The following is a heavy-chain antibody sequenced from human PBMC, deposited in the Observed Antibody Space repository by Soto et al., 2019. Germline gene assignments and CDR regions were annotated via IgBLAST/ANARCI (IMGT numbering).Heavy chain of an antibody. CDR2: INPNCGTA. D-gene: IGHD2-8*01. J-gene: IGHJ4*02. CDR3: ARGGHCTNGVCYTR. V-gene: IGHV1-8*02. Sequence: ASVKVSCKASGGTFSSYAISWVRQAPGQGLEWMGGINPNCGTAGYAQKFQGRVTMTRNNSISTAYMELSSLRSEDTAVYYCARGGHCTNGVCYTRWGQGTLVTVSS. CDR1: GGTFSSYA.